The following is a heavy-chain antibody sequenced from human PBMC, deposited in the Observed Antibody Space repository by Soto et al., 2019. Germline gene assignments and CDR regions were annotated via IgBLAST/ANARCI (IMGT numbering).Heavy chain of an antibody. CDR3: ARGGARTIAVAKATGWFDP. Sequence: GGSLRLSCAASGFTFSSYSMNWVRQAPGKGLEWVSYISSSSSTIYYADSVKGRFTISRDNAKNSLYLQMNSLRAEDTAVYYCARGGARTIAVAKATGWFDPWGQGTLVTVSS. V-gene: IGHV3-48*01. D-gene: IGHD6-19*01. CDR1: GFTFSSYS. CDR2: ISSSSSTI. J-gene: IGHJ5*02.